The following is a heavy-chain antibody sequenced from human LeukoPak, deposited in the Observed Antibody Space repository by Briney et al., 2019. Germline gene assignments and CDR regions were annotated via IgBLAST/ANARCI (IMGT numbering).Heavy chain of an antibody. J-gene: IGHJ4*02. CDR1: GFTFDDYG. D-gene: IGHD3-10*01. Sequence: GGSLRLSCAASGFTFDDYGMSWVRQAPGKGLEWVANIKQDGSEKYYVDSVKGRFTISRDNAKNSLYLQMNSLRAEDTAVYYCARDLPDYYGSGSVDYWGQGTLVTVSS. V-gene: IGHV3-7*01. CDR2: IKQDGSEK. CDR3: ARDLPDYYGSGSVDY.